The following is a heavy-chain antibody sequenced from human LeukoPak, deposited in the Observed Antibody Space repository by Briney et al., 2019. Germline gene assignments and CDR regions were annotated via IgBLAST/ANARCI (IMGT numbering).Heavy chain of an antibody. CDR3: VYSSSLGTGFDY. D-gene: IGHD6-13*01. Sequence: GGSLRLSCAASGFIFSSHAMGWVRQAPDKGLEWVSAISGSGISTYYADSVKGRFTISRDNSKNTLYLQMNSLRAEDTAVYYCVYSSSLGTGFDYWGQGTLVTVSS. J-gene: IGHJ4*02. V-gene: IGHV3-23*01. CDR2: ISGSGIST. CDR1: GFIFSSHA.